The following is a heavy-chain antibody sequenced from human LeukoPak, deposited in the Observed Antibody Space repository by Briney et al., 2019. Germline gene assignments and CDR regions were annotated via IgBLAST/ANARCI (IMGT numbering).Heavy chain of an antibody. CDR1: GFTSSTYW. V-gene: IGHV3-7*03. Sequence: PGLSLRLSCAASGFTSSTYWMTWVRQAPGKGLEWVANIRHDGSERNYMESVKGRFTIARDNAKKSLYLQMNNLRAEDTAVYYCAAGSGWSSDYWGQGTLVTVSS. J-gene: IGHJ4*02. CDR3: AAGSGWSSDY. D-gene: IGHD6-19*01. CDR2: IRHDGSER.